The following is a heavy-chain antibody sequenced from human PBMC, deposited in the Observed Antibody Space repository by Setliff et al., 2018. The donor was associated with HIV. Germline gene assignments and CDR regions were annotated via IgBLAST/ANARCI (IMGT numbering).Heavy chain of an antibody. Sequence: GESLKISCKGSGYSFTSYWIGWVRQMPGKGLEWMGVIYPGDSSSKYSPSFQGQVTISVDTSISTAYLQWNSLKASDTAIYYCVRRDGYKFDYWGQGILVTVSS. CDR3: VRRDGYKFDY. CDR1: GYSFTSYW. V-gene: IGHV5-51*01. D-gene: IGHD5-12*01. J-gene: IGHJ4*02. CDR2: IYPGDSSS.